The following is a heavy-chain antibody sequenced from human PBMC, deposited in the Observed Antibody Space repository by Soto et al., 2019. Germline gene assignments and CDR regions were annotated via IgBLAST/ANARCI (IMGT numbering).Heavy chain of an antibody. CDR1: GYTFTGYY. CDR2: INPNSGGT. J-gene: IGHJ6*02. D-gene: IGHD5-18*01. V-gene: IGHV1-2*04. CDR3: ARGLQLRGYYYGMDV. Sequence: ASVKVSCKASGYTFTGYYMHWVRQAPGQGLEWMGWINPNSGGTNYAQKFQGWVTMTRDTSISTAYMELSRLRSDDTAVYYCARGLQLRGYYYGMDVWGQGTTVTVSS.